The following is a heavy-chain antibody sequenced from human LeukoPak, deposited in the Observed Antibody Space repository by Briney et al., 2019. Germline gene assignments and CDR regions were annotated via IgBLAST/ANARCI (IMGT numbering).Heavy chain of an antibody. D-gene: IGHD3-22*01. V-gene: IGHV3-23*01. CDR1: GFTFSSYA. Sequence: GGSLRLSCAASGFTFSSYAMSWVRQAPGKGLEWVSAISGSGGSTYYADSVKGRFTISRDNSKNTLYLQMNSLRAEDTAVYYCAEDEGRVGYYDSSANDAFDIWGQGTMVTVSS. CDR2: ISGSGGST. CDR3: AEDEGRVGYYDSSANDAFDI. J-gene: IGHJ3*02.